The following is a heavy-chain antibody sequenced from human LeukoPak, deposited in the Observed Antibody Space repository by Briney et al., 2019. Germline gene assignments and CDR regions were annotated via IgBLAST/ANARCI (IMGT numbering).Heavy chain of an antibody. Sequence: GGSLRLSCVASGFSFSSCMSWVRQAPGKGLEWVSYISGSSTITYDADSVKGRFTISRDNSKNTLYLQMNSLRAEDTAVYYCARGRPGYCSSTSCPGGAFDIWGQGTMVTVSS. V-gene: IGHV3-48*01. CDR2: ISGSSTIT. D-gene: IGHD2-2*01. CDR3: ARGRPGYCSSTSCPGGAFDI. J-gene: IGHJ3*02. CDR1: GFSFSSC.